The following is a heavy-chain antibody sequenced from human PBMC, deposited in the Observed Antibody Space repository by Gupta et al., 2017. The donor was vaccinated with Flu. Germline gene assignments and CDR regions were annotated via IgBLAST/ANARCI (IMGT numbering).Heavy chain of an antibody. D-gene: IGHD4-17*01. CDR2: NNADGRST. J-gene: IGHJ4*02. V-gene: IGHV3-74*03. CDR1: GFTFSSSY. CDR3: ATVTSGC. Sequence: ELQLVASGGGLVQPGGSLRLSCAASGFTFSSSYLQWVRQSPGKGLVWVSRNNADGRSTTYAESGKGRFTISRDNAKNTRYLQMNSLGDDDTAVYYCATVTSGCWGQGTLVTVSS.